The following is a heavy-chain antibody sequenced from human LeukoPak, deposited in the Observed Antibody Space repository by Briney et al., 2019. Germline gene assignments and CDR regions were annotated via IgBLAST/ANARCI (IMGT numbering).Heavy chain of an antibody. CDR1: GLTFSSYW. J-gene: IGHJ4*02. D-gene: IGHD3-22*01. CDR2: ISDTGGST. V-gene: IGHV3-23*01. Sequence: PGGSLRLSCAASGLTFSSYWMSWVRQTPGKGLEWVSAISDTGGSTYYADSVRGRFTISRDNSKNTLYLQMNSLRVEDTAVYYCAKDQSYYYDSSGYIWGQGTLVTVSS. CDR3: AKDQSYYYDSSGYI.